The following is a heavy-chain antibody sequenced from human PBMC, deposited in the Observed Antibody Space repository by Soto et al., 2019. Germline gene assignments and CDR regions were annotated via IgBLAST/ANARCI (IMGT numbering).Heavy chain of an antibody. J-gene: IGHJ4*02. Sequence: SETLSLTCAVYGETFNGYYWTWIRQAPGKGLEWIGEINHSESTNYNPSLKSRLMISVDTSKNQFSLKLTSVTAADTGVYYCARLKGSGSYSRLDYWAQGHLVTFSS. D-gene: IGHD3-10*01. CDR3: ARLKGSGSYSRLDY. CDR1: GETFNGYY. CDR2: INHSEST. V-gene: IGHV4-34*01.